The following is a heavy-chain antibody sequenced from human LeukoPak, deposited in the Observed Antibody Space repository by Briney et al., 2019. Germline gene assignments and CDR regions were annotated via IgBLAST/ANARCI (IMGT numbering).Heavy chain of an antibody. CDR1: GFTFSSYA. CDR3: ARDPYYYFDY. Sequence: GRSLRLSCAASGFTFSSYAMHWVRQAPGKGLEWVAVISYDGSNKYYADSVKGRFTTSRDNSKNTLYLQMNSLRAEDTAVYYCARDPYYYFDYWGQGTLVTVSS. CDR2: ISYDGSNK. J-gene: IGHJ4*02. D-gene: IGHD2-8*01. V-gene: IGHV3-30*04.